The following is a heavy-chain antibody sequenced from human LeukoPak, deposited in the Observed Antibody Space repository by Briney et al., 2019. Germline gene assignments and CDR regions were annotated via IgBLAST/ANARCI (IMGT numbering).Heavy chain of an antibody. J-gene: IGHJ4*02. CDR3: ARGGMGARSHYFDY. CDR2: INHSGST. V-gene: IGHV4-34*01. CDR1: GGSFSGYY. D-gene: IGHD1-26*01. Sequence: PSETLSLTCAVYGGSFSGYYWSWIRQPPGKGLEWIGEINHSGSTNYNPSLKSRVTISVDTSKNQFSLKLSSVTAADTAVYYCARGGMGARSHYFDYWGQGTLVTVSS.